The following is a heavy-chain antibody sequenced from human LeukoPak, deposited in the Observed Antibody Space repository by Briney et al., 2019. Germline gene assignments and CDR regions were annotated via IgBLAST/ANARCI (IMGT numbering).Heavy chain of an antibody. J-gene: IGHJ3*02. CDR2: IYYSGST. CDR1: GGSISSGDYY. Sequence: SETLSLTCTVSGGSISSGDYYWSWIRQPPGKGLEWIGYIYYSGSTYYNPSLKSRVTISVDTSKDQFSLKLSSVTAADTAVYYCASEDSGSYLAAFDIWGQGTMVTVSS. D-gene: IGHD1-26*01. CDR3: ASEDSGSYLAAFDI. V-gene: IGHV4-30-4*08.